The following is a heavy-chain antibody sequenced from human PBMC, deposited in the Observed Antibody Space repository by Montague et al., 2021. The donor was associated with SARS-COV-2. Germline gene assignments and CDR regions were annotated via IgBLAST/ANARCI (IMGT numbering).Heavy chain of an antibody. D-gene: IGHD3-22*01. Sequence: SETLSLTCTVSGGSISSHYWSWIRQPPGKGLEWLGNIYYRGSTXXXLSXXXRVTISVDTPKNQFSLKLSSLTAADTAVYYCARFPPVRGDSSGYYTGGFDYWGQGTLVTVSS. CDR1: GGSISSHY. V-gene: IGHV4-59*11. CDR2: IYYRGST. J-gene: IGHJ4*02. CDR3: ARFPPVRGDSSGYYTGGFDY.